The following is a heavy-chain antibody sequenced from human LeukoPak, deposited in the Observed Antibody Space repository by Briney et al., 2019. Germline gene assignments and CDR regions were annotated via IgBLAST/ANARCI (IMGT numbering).Heavy chain of an antibody. CDR3: ARGRRELQYGPDY. CDR2: IYYTAGA. D-gene: IGHD3-9*01. CDR1: GASMRSETHY. J-gene: IGHJ4*02. Sequence: PSETLSLTCTVSGASMRSETHYWSWLRQHPGKGPEWIAYIYYTAGAYYNPSLASRVTISLDASENQFSLKLSSLTAADTAVYYCARGRRELQYGPDYWGQGILVTVSS. V-gene: IGHV4-31*03.